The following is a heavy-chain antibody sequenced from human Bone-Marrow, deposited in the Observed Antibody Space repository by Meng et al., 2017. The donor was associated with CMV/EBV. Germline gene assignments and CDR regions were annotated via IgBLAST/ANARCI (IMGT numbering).Heavy chain of an antibody. V-gene: IGHV4-34*01. CDR2: INHSGST. Sequence: QVQLQQWGAGLLKPSXXLSLTXXVYDGSFSGYYWSWIRQPPGKGLEWIGEINHSGSTNYNPSLKSRVTISVDTSKNQFSLKLSSVTAADTAVYYCARGSRRNIVIVPAAFDDWGQGPLGTVAS. CDR1: DGSFSGYY. CDR3: ARGSRRNIVIVPAAFDD. D-gene: IGHD2-2*01. J-gene: IGHJ4*02.